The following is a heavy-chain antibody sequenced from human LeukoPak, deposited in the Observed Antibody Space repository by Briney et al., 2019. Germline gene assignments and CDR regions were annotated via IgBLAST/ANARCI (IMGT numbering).Heavy chain of an antibody. J-gene: IGHJ4*02. V-gene: IGHV3-23*01. CDR3: AKDALRLCSCTSCYL. CDR1: GFTFSNYA. D-gene: IGHD2-2*01. CDR2: ISTSGEST. Sequence: GGSLRLSCAASGFTFSNYAMTWVRQAPGKGLEWVSSISTSGESTYYADSVKGRFTISRDNSKNTLYLHMNSLRAEDTAIYYCAKDALRLCSCTSCYLWGQGTLVTVSS.